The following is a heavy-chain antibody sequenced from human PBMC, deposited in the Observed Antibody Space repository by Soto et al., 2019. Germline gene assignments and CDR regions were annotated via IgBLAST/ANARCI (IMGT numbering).Heavy chain of an antibody. D-gene: IGHD3-22*01. CDR3: ARYYDSSGYALGPFDY. V-gene: IGHV4-61*01. CDR1: DGSGSSGSYY. J-gene: IGHJ4*02. Sequence: SETLSLTCSVSDGSGSSGSYYRSWIRQPPGKGLEWIGYIYYSGSTNYNPSLKSRVTISVDTSKNQFSLKLSSVTAADTAVYYCARYYDSSGYALGPFDYWGQGTLVTVSS. CDR2: IYYSGST.